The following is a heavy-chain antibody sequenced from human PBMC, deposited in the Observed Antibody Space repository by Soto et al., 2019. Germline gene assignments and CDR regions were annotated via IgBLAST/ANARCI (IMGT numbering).Heavy chain of an antibody. CDR3: ARDRSGGIAVAGETDAFDI. D-gene: IGHD6-19*01. CDR1: GGSISSSNW. J-gene: IGHJ3*02. Sequence: PSETLSLTCAVSGGSISSSNWWSWVRQPPGKGLEWIGEIYHSGSTNYNPSLKSRVTISVDKSKNQFSLKLSSVTAADTAVYYCARDRSGGIAVAGETDAFDIWGQGTMVTVS. CDR2: IYHSGST. V-gene: IGHV4-4*02.